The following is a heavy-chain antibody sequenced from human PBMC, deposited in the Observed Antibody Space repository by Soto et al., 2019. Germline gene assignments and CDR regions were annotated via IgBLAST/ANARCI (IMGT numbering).Heavy chain of an antibody. J-gene: IGHJ6*02. Sequence: EVQLVESGGGLVQPGGSLRLSCVDSGFTFSSYWMSWVRQAPVKGLEWVGNIKQDGSEENYVDSVKGRFTISRDNAKNSMYLQMSSLGAEDTAVDYCARIASSGRGWDVWGQGTTVVVSS. CDR3: ARIASSGRGWDV. D-gene: IGHD3-10*01. V-gene: IGHV3-7*01. CDR2: IKQDGSEE. CDR1: GFTFSSYW.